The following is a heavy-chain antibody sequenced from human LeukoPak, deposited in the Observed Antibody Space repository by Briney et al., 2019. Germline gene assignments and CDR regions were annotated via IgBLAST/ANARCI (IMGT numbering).Heavy chain of an antibody. CDR2: IYPGDSGT. D-gene: IGHD1-26*01. J-gene: IGHJ4*02. CDR1: GYSFTNYW. Sequence: GESLRISCKGAGYSFTNYWIGWGRQMPGKGREGMGIIYPGDSGTKYSPSFQGQVTTSADNSISTAHLQWSSLKASDTAMYYCARFVSGNYSDCWGQGTLVTVSS. CDR3: ARFVSGNYSDC. V-gene: IGHV5-51*01.